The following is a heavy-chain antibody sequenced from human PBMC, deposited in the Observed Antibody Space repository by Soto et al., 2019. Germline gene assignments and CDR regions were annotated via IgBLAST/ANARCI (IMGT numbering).Heavy chain of an antibody. Sequence: QGQLVQSGPEVKKPGASVKVSCKASGYTFSRYGISWVRQDPGQGLEWMGWVSGYNGDTKYAQKVQGRVTMTIDTSTYTAYMELRSLTSDDTAKYYCAKNGQPPYYYYGMDVWGQGTTVTVSS. CDR3: AKNGQPPYYYYGMDV. J-gene: IGHJ6*02. D-gene: IGHD2-8*01. CDR1: GYTFSRYG. CDR2: VSGYNGDT. V-gene: IGHV1-18*01.